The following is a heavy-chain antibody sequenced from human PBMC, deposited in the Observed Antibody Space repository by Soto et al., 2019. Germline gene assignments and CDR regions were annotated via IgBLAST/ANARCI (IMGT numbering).Heavy chain of an antibody. D-gene: IGHD3-16*01. CDR1: GFTFSSYG. J-gene: IGHJ6*02. V-gene: IGHV3-33*06. Sequence: PGGSLRLSCAATGFTFSSYGMHWVRQAPGKGLEWVAVIWYDGSNKYYADSVKGRFTISRDNSKNTLYLQMNSLRAEDTAVYYCAKSLPFYDARTADIDIWGQGTMVPVSS. CDR3: AKSLPFYDARTADIDI. CDR2: IWYDGSNK.